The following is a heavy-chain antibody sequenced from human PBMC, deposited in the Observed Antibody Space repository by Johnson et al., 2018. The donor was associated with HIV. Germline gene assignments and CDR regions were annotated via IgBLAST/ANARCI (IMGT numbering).Heavy chain of an antibody. CDR2: INSDGSST. CDR3: ARGVAMIVF. J-gene: IGHJ3*01. Sequence: VQLVESGGDLVQPGGSLRLSCVGSGFTFSTNWMHWVRQAPGKGLVWVSRINSDGSSTSYAESVKGRFTISRDNAKNTLYLQMDSLGAEDTAVYYCARGVAMIVFWGQGTMVTVSS. D-gene: IGHD3-22*01. V-gene: IGHV3-74*01. CDR1: GFTFSTNW.